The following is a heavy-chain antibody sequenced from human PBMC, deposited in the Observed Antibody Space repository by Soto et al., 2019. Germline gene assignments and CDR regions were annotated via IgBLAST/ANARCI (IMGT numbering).Heavy chain of an antibody. CDR1: GFTFSSHG. D-gene: IGHD2-15*01. CDR2: ISDSASYN. J-gene: IGHJ4*02. CDR3: AREPSYCSGGTCSSSYYFDH. Sequence: GGSLRLSCVASGFTFSSHGMNWVRQAPGKGLEWVSFISDSASYNYYAASVRGRFTISRDNARNSVFLHMDSLRPEDTAAYYCAREPSYCSGGTCSSSYYFDHWGRGTLVTVSS. V-gene: IGHV3-21*01.